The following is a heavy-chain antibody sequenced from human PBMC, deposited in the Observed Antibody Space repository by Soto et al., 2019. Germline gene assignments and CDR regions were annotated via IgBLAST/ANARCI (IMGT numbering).Heavy chain of an antibody. Sequence: SETLSLTCTVSGASITYGAYSLSCIRQTPGKGLEWIGYINHLETTFYNPSFESRLTLSIDRTKNQFSLNLKSMSAADRAVYFCARGGGFDSFDYWGQGILVTVSS. V-gene: IGHV4-30-2*01. CDR2: INHLETT. CDR1: GASITYGAYS. D-gene: IGHD3-10*01. CDR3: ARGGGFDSFDY. J-gene: IGHJ4*02.